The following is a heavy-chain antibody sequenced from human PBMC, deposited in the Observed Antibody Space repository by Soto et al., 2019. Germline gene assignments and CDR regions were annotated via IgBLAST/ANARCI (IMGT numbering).Heavy chain of an antibody. V-gene: IGHV3-30*19. CDR1: GFIFNTHG. D-gene: IGHD2-21*02. CDR2: ISYDGSDK. CDR3: ARGGGFCGADCYKGGIDY. Sequence: QMQLVESGGGVVQPGRSLRLSCAASGFIFNTHGMHWVRQAPGKGLEWVAVISYDGSDKYYAGSVRGRFTISRDNSKNTLFLQMNSLRAEDTALYYCARGGGFCGADCYKGGIDYWGQGALVTVSS. J-gene: IGHJ4*02.